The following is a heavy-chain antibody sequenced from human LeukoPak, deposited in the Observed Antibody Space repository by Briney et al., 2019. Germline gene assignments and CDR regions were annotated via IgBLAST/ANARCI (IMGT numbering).Heavy chain of an antibody. V-gene: IGHV4-34*01. D-gene: IGHD6-6*01. CDR2: IDHRGSS. J-gene: IGHJ4*03. CDR3: ATRSSTLAAARCFDD. Sequence: SETLSLTCAVHGESFSAYFWSWIRQVPGKGLEWIGEIDHRGSSNYNPPLKSRATISVDTSKNHFSLSPTSVTAADTAVYYCATRSSTLAAARCFDDWGQGTVVTVSS. CDR1: GESFSAYF.